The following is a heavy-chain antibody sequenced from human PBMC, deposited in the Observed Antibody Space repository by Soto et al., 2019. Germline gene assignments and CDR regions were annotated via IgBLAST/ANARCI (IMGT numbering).Heavy chain of an antibody. Sequence: GASVKVSCKASGYTFTSYGISWVRQAPGQGLEWMGWVSAYNGNTDYGQKLQGRVTTTTDTSTSTAYMELRSLRSHDTAVYYCARDGPMDRAFDIWGQGTMVTVSS. CDR1: GYTFTSYG. V-gene: IGHV1-18*01. CDR3: ARDGPMDRAFDI. D-gene: IGHD3-10*01. CDR2: VSAYNGNT. J-gene: IGHJ3*02.